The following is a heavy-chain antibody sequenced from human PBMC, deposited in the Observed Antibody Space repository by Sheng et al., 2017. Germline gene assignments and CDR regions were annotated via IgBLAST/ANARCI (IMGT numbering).Heavy chain of an antibody. J-gene: IGHJ6*02. D-gene: IGHD4-4*01. V-gene: IGHV4-34*01. CDR1: GGSFSGYY. Sequence: QVQLQQWGAGLLKPSETLSLTCAVYGGSFSGYYWSWIRQPPGKGLEWIGEINHSGSTNYNPSLKSRVTISVDTSKNQFSLKLSSVTAADTAVYYCARGVSNYSYYYYYYGMDVWGQGTTVTVSS. CDR3: ARGVSNYSYYYYYYGMDV. CDR2: INHSGST.